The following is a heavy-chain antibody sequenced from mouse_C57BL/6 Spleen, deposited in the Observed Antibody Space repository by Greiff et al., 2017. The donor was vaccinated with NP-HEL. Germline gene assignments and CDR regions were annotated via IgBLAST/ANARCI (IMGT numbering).Heavy chain of an antibody. CDR2: IYPGDGDT. CDR3: ARGEVVARYFDV. CDR1: GYAFSSSW. V-gene: IGHV1-82*01. J-gene: IGHJ1*03. Sequence: VQLQQSGPELVKPGASVKISCKASGYAFSSSWMNWVKQRPGKGLEWIGRIYPGDGDTNYNGKFKGKATLTADKSSSTAYMQLSSLTSEDSAVYFCARGEVVARYFDVWGTGTTVTVSS. D-gene: IGHD1-1*01.